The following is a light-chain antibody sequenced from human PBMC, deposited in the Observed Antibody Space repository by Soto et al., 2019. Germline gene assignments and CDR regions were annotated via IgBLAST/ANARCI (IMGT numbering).Light chain of an antibody. CDR1: QSVGES. CDR2: GAS. CDR3: QQYNRGPVT. V-gene: IGKV3-15*01. Sequence: EIVLTQSPGTLSLSPGERATLSCRASQSVGESLVWYQQKPGQAPRLLIYGASTRATGVPARFSGSGSGTEFTLTISSLQSEDFAVYYCQQYNRGPVTFGQGTKVEIK. J-gene: IGKJ1*01.